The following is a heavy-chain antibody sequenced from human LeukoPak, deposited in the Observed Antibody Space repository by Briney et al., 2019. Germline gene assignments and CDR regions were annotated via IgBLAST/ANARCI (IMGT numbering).Heavy chain of an antibody. CDR1: GGSISSGGYS. CDR2: TYHSGST. J-gene: IGHJ4*02. CDR3: ARGEGGYDSPFDY. Sequence: SETLSLTCAVSGGSISSGGYSWSWIRQPPGKGLEWIGYTYHSGSTYYNPSLKSRVTISVDRSKNQSSLKLSSVTAADTAVYYCARGEGGYDSPFDYWGQGTLVTVSS. D-gene: IGHD5-12*01. V-gene: IGHV4-30-2*01.